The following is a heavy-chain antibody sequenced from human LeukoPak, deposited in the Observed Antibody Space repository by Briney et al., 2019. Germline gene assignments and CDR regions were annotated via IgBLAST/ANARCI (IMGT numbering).Heavy chain of an antibody. V-gene: IGHV3-33*01. CDR1: GXTFSSHG. Sequence: PGGSLRLSWAASGXTFSSHGMHWVRQAPGKGLEWVAVIWYDGSNKYYADSVKGRFTISRDNSKNTLYLQMNSLRAEDTAVYYCARDLGFWSGPDYWGHGTLVTVSS. CDR2: IWYDGSNK. D-gene: IGHD3-3*01. J-gene: IGHJ4*01. CDR3: ARDLGFWSGPDY.